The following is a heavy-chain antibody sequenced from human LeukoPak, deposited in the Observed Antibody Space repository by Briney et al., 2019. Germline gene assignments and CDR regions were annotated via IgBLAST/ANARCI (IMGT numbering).Heavy chain of an antibody. CDR3: ARGRDYDILTGYSVTTHFDY. CDR2: INHSGST. J-gene: IGHJ4*02. V-gene: IGHV4-34*01. CDR1: GGSFSGYY. D-gene: IGHD3-9*01. Sequence: SETLSLTCAVYGGSFSGYYWSWIRQPPGMGLEWIGEINHSGSTNYNPSLKSRVTISVDTSKNQFSLKLSSVTAADTAVYYCARGRDYDILTGYSVTTHFDYWGQGTLVTVSS.